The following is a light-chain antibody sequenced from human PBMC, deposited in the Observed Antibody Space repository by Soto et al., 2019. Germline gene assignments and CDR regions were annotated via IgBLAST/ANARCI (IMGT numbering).Light chain of an antibody. CDR2: AAS. Sequence: AIRMTQSPSSFSASTGDRVTITCRASQGITNDLAWYQQKPGKAPKLLIYAASTLQSGVPLRFSGSGSGTDFTLTISSLQSEDFATYYCQQYYSTGYTFGQGTKLEIK. CDR1: QGITND. CDR3: QQYYSTGYT. J-gene: IGKJ2*01. V-gene: IGKV1-8*01.